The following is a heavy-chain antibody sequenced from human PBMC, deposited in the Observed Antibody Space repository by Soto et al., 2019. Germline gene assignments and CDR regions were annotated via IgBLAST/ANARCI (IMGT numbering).Heavy chain of an antibody. V-gene: IGHV3-33*01. Sequence: GGSLRLSCAASGFTFSSYCMNWVRQAPGKGLEWVADIWYDGSNKYYADSVKGRFTISRDNSKNTLYLQMNSLRAEDTAVYYCSREGGGYYDFWSGYSAFDIWGQGTMVTVSS. J-gene: IGHJ3*02. CDR2: IWYDGSNK. D-gene: IGHD3-3*01. CDR3: SREGGGYYDFWSGYSAFDI. CDR1: GFTFSSYC.